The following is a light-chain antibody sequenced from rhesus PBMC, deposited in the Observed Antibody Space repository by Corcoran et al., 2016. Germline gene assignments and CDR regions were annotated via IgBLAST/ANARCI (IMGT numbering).Light chain of an antibody. CDR3: YQHSSGYS. CDR1: QSVSSY. V-gene: IGKV3-10*01. J-gene: IGKJ2*01. Sequence: QVILTQSPATLSLSPGERATLSCRASQSVSSYLAWSQQKPGQAPRLLIYGASSRATGLQDRFSGSGSGPDFTRTISSLEPEDVGVYHCYQHSSGYSFGQGTKVEIK. CDR2: GAS.